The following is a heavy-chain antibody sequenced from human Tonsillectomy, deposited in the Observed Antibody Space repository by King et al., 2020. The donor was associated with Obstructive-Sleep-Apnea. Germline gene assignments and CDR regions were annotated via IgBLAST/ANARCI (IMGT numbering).Heavy chain of an antibody. CDR3: AKSQDFDY. CDR1: GFTFEDYA. J-gene: IGHJ4*02. V-gene: IGHV3-43D*03. CDR2: ISWDGGRT. Sequence: VQLVESGGAVVQPGGSLRLSCAASGFTFEDYATHWVRQAPGKGLEWVSLISWDGGRTYYAVSVRGGFTISRDNSKNYLYLQMNSLRAEDPALYYCAKSQDFDYWGQGTLVPVSS.